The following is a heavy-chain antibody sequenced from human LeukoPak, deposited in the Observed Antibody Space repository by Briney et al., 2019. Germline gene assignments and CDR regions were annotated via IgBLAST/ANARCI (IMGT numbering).Heavy chain of an antibody. J-gene: IGHJ4*02. Sequence: GGSLRLSCTASGVTFNRAWMNWVRQAPGEGLEWVARIKSDTEGGPTEYAAPVKGRFTLSTDDSENTLYLQMNSLKTEDTAVYYCTTEGYYVSGIYWGQGTLVTVSS. CDR3: TTEGYYVSGIY. CDR2: IKSDTEGGPT. D-gene: IGHD3-10*01. V-gene: IGHV3-15*01. CDR1: GVTFNRAW.